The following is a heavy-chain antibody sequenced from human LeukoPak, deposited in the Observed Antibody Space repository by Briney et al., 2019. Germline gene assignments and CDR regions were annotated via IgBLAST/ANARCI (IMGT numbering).Heavy chain of an antibody. J-gene: IGHJ4*02. V-gene: IGHV3-23*01. CDR3: AKLFYSSGMYHFDY. CDR1: GFTFSSSA. CDR2: ISGGGGGT. Sequence: GGSLRLSCATSGFTFSSSAMSWVRQAPGKGLAWVSTISGGGGGTYYADSVKGRFTISRDNSNNTLYLQMNSLRAEDTAVFYCAKLFYSSGMYHFDYWGQGTLVTVSS. D-gene: IGHD3-10*01.